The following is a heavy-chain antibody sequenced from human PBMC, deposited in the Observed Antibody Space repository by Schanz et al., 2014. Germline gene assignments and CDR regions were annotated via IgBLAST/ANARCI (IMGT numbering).Heavy chain of an antibody. CDR3: ARVRYDILTDYYTEYYFDS. D-gene: IGHD3-9*01. V-gene: IGHV3-21*06. CDR2: ISRSSGRI. J-gene: IGHJ4*02. CDR1: GFSFSSYS. Sequence: EVQLVESGGGLVQPGESLRLSCAVSGFSFSSYSMSWVRQAPGRGLEWVSSISRSSGRIYYSDSVKGRFTISRDNAKNLVYLQMNSLRAEDTAVYYCARVRYDILTDYYTEYYFDSWGQGTLVAVSS.